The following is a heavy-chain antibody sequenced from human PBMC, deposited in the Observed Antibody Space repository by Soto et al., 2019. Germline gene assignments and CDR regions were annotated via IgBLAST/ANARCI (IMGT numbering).Heavy chain of an antibody. CDR2: IYYSGST. CDR1: GGCISSSSYS. V-gene: IGHV4-39*01. CDR3: ARSDTGSYLTFDY. J-gene: IGHJ4*02. D-gene: IGHD1-26*01. Sequence: PSETLSLSCTVSGGCISSSSYSWGWIHQPPGKGLEWIGSIYYSGSTYYNPSLKSRVTISVDTSKNQFSLKLSSVTAADTAVYYCARSDTGSYLTFDYWGQGTLVTVSS.